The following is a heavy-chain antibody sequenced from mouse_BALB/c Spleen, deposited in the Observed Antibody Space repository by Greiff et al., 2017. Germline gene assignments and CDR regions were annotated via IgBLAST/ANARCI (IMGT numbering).Heavy chain of an antibody. CDR1: GFTFSSFG. V-gene: IGHV5-17*02. J-gene: IGHJ4*01. Sequence: EVNVVASGGGLVQPGGSRKLSCAASGFTFSSFGMHWVRQAPEKGLEWVAYISSGSSTIYYADTVKGRFTISRDNPKNTLFLQMTSLRSEDTAMYYCARAHMITTRAMDYWGQGTSVTVSS. CDR3: ARAHMITTRAMDY. D-gene: IGHD2-4*01. CDR2: ISSGSSTI.